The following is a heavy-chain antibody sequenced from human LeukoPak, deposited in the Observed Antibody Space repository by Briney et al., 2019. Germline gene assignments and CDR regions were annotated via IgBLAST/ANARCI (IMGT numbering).Heavy chain of an antibody. CDR3: ATEGDSSGYFDY. CDR1: GGSISNYY. Sequence: SETLSLTCSASGGSISNYYWSWIRQPPGKGLEWIGHIYYSGSANYNPSLKSRVTISVDTSKNRFSLKLSSVTAADTAVYYCATEGDSSGYFDYWGQGTLVTVSS. D-gene: IGHD3-22*01. V-gene: IGHV4-59*12. CDR2: IYYSGSA. J-gene: IGHJ4*02.